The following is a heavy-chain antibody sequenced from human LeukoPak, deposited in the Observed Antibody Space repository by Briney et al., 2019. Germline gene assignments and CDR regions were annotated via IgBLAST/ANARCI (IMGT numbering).Heavy chain of an antibody. CDR2: IIPIFGTA. J-gene: IGHJ4*02. Sequence: SVKVSCKASGGTFSSYAISWVRQAPGQGLEWMGGIIPIFGTANYAQKFQGRVTITTDESTSTAYMGLSSLRSEDTAVYYCARGLNTATNYYGSGILDYWGQGTLVTVSS. CDR3: ARGLNTATNYYGSGILDY. D-gene: IGHD3-10*01. V-gene: IGHV1-69*05. CDR1: GGTFSSYA.